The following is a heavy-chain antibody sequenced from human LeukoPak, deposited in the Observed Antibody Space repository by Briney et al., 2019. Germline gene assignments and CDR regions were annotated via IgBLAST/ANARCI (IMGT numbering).Heavy chain of an antibody. J-gene: IGHJ3*02. CDR3: ARDRSSGLWLDAFDI. Sequence: MASETLSLTCTVSGVSISSSSYYCGSIRQPPGKGLGWIGSIYYSGSTYYNPSLKSRVTISVDTSKNQFSLKLSSVTAADTAVYYCARDRSSGLWLDAFDIWGQGTMVTVSS. CDR2: IYYSGST. V-gene: IGHV4-39*07. D-gene: IGHD3-22*01. CDR1: GVSISSSSYY.